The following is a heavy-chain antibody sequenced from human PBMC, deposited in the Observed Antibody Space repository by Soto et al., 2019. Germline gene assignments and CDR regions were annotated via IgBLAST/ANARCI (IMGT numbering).Heavy chain of an antibody. J-gene: IGHJ4*02. CDR3: ARGRGRIFDY. Sequence: QVQLQQWGAGLLKPSETLSLTCAVYGGSFSGYYWSWIRQPPGKGLEWIGEINHSGSTNYNPSLKSRVTISADTSKNQFSLKLSSVTAADTAVYYCARGRGRIFDYWGQGTLVTVSS. CDR1: GGSFSGYY. CDR2: INHSGST. D-gene: IGHD3-10*01. V-gene: IGHV4-34*01.